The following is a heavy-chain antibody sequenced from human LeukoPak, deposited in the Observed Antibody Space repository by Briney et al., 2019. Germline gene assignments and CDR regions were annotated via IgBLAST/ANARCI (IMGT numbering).Heavy chain of an antibody. Sequence: SETLSLTCTVSGGSISSSGYYWSWIRQPPGKGLEWIGTIYYSGSAYYNPSLKTQVTISVDTSRNQFSLKLSSVTAADTAVYFCARGSQVDDFWSGYRAPLDYWGQGTLVTVSS. CDR1: GGSISSSGYY. V-gene: IGHV4-39*01. J-gene: IGHJ4*02. CDR3: ARGSQVDDFWSGYRAPLDY. CDR2: IYYSGSA. D-gene: IGHD3-3*01.